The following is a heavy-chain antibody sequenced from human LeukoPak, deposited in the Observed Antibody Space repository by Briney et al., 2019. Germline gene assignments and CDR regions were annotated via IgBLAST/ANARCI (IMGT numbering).Heavy chain of an antibody. CDR2: ISRSSSTI. CDR1: GFTFSSYD. J-gene: IGHJ4*02. Sequence: GGSLRPSCAASGFTFSSYDMNWVRQAPGKGLEWVSYISRSSSTIYYADSVKGRFTISRDNAKNSLYLQMNSLRAEDTAVYYCARDVTMIRGVIGDSWGQGTLVTVSS. D-gene: IGHD3-10*01. CDR3: ARDVTMIRGVIGDS. V-gene: IGHV3-48*01.